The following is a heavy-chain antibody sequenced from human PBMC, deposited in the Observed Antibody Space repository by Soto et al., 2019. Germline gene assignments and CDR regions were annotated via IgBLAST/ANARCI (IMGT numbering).Heavy chain of an antibody. D-gene: IGHD3-3*01. CDR3: ATENTRSLAWPHFFYVMGV. J-gene: IGHJ6*02. Sequence: QAQLVESGGGVVQPGRSLRLSCAASGFTFNTYGMHWVRQAPGKGLEWVAVISYDGSATYYADSVKGRFTISRDNSKNTVYLQIDSLRAEDTALFYCATENTRSLAWPHFFYVMGVWGQGTTVTVSS. CDR1: GFTFNTYG. CDR2: ISYDGSAT. V-gene: IGHV3-30*03.